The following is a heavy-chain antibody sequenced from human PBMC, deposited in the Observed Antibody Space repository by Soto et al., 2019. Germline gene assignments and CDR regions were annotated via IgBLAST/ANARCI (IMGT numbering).Heavy chain of an antibody. CDR2: IHSGDSNA. Sequence: LGASLNLSCTGSGYSFTPYSIGWVRQLPGKGLVWMGNIHSGDSNARDSPSFQGQVTLSDDKSISTAYLQWNSLKASDTALYYSATWRSSHWFDYWGPGTLVTVS. D-gene: IGHD2-2*01. CDR3: ATWRSSHWFDY. J-gene: IGHJ4*02. CDR1: GYSFTPYS. V-gene: IGHV5-51*01.